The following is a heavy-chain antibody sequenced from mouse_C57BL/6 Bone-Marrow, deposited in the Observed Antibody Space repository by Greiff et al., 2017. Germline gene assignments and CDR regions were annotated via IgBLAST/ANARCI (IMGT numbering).Heavy chain of an antibody. J-gene: IGHJ3*01. CDR1: GYTFTSYW. CDR3: ATGFAY. Sequence: VQLQQPGAELVMPGASVKLSCKASGYTFTSYWMHWVKQRPGQGLEWIGEIDPSDSYTNYNQKFKGKSTLTVDTSSSTAYMQLSSLTSEDSAVYYCATGFAYWGQGTLVTVSA. CDR2: IDPSDSYT. V-gene: IGHV1-69*01.